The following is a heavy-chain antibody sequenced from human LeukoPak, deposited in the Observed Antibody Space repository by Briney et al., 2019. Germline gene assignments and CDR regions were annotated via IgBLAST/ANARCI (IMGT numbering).Heavy chain of an antibody. CDR1: GGSISSYY. V-gene: IGHV4-4*09. J-gene: IGHJ3*02. CDR2: IYTSGST. CDR3: ARPLGYDSSGYYHDAFDI. D-gene: IGHD3-22*01. Sequence: SETLSLTCTVSGGSISSYYWSWIRQPPGKGLEWIGYIYTSGSTNYNPSLKSRVTISVDTSKNQFPLKLSSVTAADTAVYYCARPLGYDSSGYYHDAFDIRGQGTMVTVSS.